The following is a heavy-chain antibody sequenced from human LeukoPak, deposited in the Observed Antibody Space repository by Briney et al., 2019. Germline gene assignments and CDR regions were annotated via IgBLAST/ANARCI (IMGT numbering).Heavy chain of an antibody. CDR1: GFTFSSYA. Sequence: GGSLRLSCAASGFTFSSYAMSWVRRAPGKGLEWVSSITSSGGGTHYADSVKGRFTISRDNSMNTLCMQINSLRAEDTAVYYCAREKYDSSAYNDPRRFDYWGQGTLVTVSS. CDR2: ITSSGGGT. CDR3: AREKYDSSAYNDPRRFDY. V-gene: IGHV3-23*01. J-gene: IGHJ4*02. D-gene: IGHD3-22*01.